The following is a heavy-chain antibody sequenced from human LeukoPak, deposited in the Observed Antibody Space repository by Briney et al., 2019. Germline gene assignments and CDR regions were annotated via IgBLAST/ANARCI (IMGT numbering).Heavy chain of an antibody. Sequence: SGPTLVKPTQTLTLTCTFSGFSLSTSGVGVGWIRQPPGKALEWLALISWNDDKLYRPSLTRRLTITKDTSKNQVVLTITNMDPVDTATYYCAHIPNYVWGSYRFDWFDPWGQGTLVSVSS. CDR1: GFSLSTSGVG. CDR3: AHIPNYVWGSYRFDWFDP. D-gene: IGHD3-16*02. V-gene: IGHV2-5*01. J-gene: IGHJ5*02. CDR2: ISWNDDK.